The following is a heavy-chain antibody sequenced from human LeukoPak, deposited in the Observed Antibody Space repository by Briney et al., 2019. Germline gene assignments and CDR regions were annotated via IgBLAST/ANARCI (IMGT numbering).Heavy chain of an antibody. CDR3: ARDLGY. Sequence: GGSLRLSCAASGFTFSSYAMHWVRQAPGKGLEWEAVISYDGSNKYYADSVKGRFTISRDNSKNTLYLQMNSLRAEDTAVYYCARDLGYWGQGTLVTVSS. CDR1: GFTFSSYA. CDR2: ISYDGSNK. D-gene: IGHD7-27*01. J-gene: IGHJ4*02. V-gene: IGHV3-30-3*01.